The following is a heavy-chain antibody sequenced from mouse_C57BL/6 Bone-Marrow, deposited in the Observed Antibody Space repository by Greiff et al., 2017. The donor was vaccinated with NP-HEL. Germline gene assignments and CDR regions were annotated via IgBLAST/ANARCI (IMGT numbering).Heavy chain of an antibody. CDR3: ARKTMVTTYAMDY. CDR1: GFTFSDYG. V-gene: IGHV5-17*01. Sequence: EVKVEESGGGLVKPGGSLKLSCAASGFTFSDYGMHWVRQAPEKGLEWVAYISSGSSTIYYADTVKGRFTISRDNAKNTLFLQMTSLRSEDTAMYYCARKTMVTTYAMDYWGQGTSVTVSS. J-gene: IGHJ4*01. D-gene: IGHD2-2*01. CDR2: ISSGSSTI.